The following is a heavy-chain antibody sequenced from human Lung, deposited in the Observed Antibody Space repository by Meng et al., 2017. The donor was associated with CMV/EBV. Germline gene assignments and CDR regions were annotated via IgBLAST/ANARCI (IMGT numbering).Heavy chain of an antibody. CDR3: ARVPSYCGGDCYDAGKQPLDY. CDR1: GFTFSSYW. J-gene: IGHJ4*02. V-gene: IGHV3-74*01. CDR2: INSDGSST. Sequence: GGSLRLXCAASGFTFSSYWMHWVRQAPGKGLVWVSRINSDGSSTSYADSVKGRFTISRDNAKNTLYLQMNSLRAEDTAVYYCARVPSYCGGDCYDAGKQPLDYXGQGXLVTVSS. D-gene: IGHD2-21*01.